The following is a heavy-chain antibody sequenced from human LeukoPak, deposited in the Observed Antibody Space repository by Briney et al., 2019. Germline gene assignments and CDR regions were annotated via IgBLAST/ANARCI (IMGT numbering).Heavy chain of an antibody. CDR2: IYPGDSDT. Sequence: GESLKISCKGSGYSFTNYWIAWVRQMPGKGLEWMGIIYPGDSDTRYSPSFQGQVTISADKSISTAYLQWSSLKASDTAMYYCARTSTSYSSGWYLLNYWGQGTLVTVSS. CDR3: ARTSTSYSSGWYLLNY. CDR1: GYSFTNYW. D-gene: IGHD6-19*01. J-gene: IGHJ4*02. V-gene: IGHV5-51*01.